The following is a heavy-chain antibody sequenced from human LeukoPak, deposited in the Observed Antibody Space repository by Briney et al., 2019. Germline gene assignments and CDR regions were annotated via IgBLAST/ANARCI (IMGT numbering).Heavy chain of an antibody. Sequence: SVKVSCRASGGTFSSYAISWVRQAPGQGLEWMGRIIPIFGTANYAQKFQGRVTITTDESTSTAYMELSSLRSEDTAVYYCARDPGRDYDSSGYYVDYFDYWGQGTLVTVSS. CDR1: GGTFSSYA. J-gene: IGHJ4*02. D-gene: IGHD3-22*01. CDR3: ARDPGRDYDSSGYYVDYFDY. V-gene: IGHV1-69*05. CDR2: IIPIFGTA.